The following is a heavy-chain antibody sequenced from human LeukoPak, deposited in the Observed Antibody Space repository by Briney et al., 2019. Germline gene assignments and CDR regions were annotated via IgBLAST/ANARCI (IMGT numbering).Heavy chain of an antibody. J-gene: IGHJ4*02. D-gene: IGHD4-17*01. CDR1: GVTLSNYW. V-gene: IGHV3-7*04. CDR3: ARVEYGDATY. Sequence: GGSLRLSCAASGVTLSNYWMTWVRQAPGRGLEWVASIKQDGSEQYYVDSVKGRFTISRDNAKNSLHLQMDSLRAADTAAYYCARVEYGDATYWGQGTLVTVSS. CDR2: IKQDGSEQ.